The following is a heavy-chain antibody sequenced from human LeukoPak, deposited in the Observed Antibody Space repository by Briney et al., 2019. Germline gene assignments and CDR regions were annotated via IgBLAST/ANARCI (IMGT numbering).Heavy chain of an antibody. V-gene: IGHV3-23*01. D-gene: IGHD5-24*01. CDR3: AKDRLRQGREYYFDY. J-gene: IGHJ4*02. CDR2: ISGSGGST. CDR1: GFTFSSYG. Sequence: GGSLRLSCAASGFTFSSYGMSWVRQAPGKGLEWVSAISGSGGSTHYADSVKGRFTISRDNSKNTLYLQMNSLRAEDTAVYYCAKDRLRQGREYYFDYWGQGTLVTVSS.